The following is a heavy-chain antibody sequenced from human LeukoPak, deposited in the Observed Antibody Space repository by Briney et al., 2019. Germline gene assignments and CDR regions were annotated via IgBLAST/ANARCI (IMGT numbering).Heavy chain of an antibody. D-gene: IGHD5-18*01. CDR1: NYTFTSYG. Sequence: ASVKVSCKASNYTFTSYGISWVRQAPGQGLEWMGWISSYNGNTDYAQKLQGRVTMTTDTSTSTAYMELKSLRSDDTAVYYCATLKRECSYDETWGQGTLVTVSS. J-gene: IGHJ5*02. CDR2: ISSYNGNT. V-gene: IGHV1-18*01. CDR3: ATLKRECSYDET.